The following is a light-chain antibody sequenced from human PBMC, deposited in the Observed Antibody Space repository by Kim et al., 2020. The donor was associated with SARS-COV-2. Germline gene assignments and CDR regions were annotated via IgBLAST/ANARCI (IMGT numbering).Light chain of an antibody. CDR2: DAS. V-gene: IGKV1-5*01. J-gene: IGKJ1*01. CDR3: QQYSSYSPWT. CDR1: QSISSW. Sequence: VGDRVTINSRASQSISSWLAWYQQKPGKAPNLLLYDASSLGSGVPSRLSGSGSGTEFTLTISSLQPDDFATYYCQQYSSYSPWTFGQGTKVDIK.